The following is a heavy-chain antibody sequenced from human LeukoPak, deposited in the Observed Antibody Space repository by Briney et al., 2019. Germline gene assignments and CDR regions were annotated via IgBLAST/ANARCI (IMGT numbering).Heavy chain of an antibody. J-gene: IGHJ4*02. V-gene: IGHV1-18*01. CDR3: AKGDKPVIAMVKFDY. CDR2: ISAYNGNT. CDR1: GYTFTSYG. D-gene: IGHD5-18*01. Sequence: GASVKVSCKASGYTFTSYGISWVRQAPGQGLEWMGWISAYNGNTNYAQKLQGRVTMTTDTSTSTAYMELRSLRSDDTAVYYCAKGDKPVIAMVKFDYWGQGTLVTVSS.